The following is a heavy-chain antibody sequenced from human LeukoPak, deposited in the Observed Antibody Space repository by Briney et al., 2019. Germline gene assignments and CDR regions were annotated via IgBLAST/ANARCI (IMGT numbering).Heavy chain of an antibody. CDR1: GGSFSGYY. CDR3: ARESGVHDFWSGTLFGYYGMDV. J-gene: IGHJ6*02. Sequence: SETLSLTCAVYGGSFSGYYWSWIRQPPGKGLEWIGEINHSGSTNYNPSLKSRVTISVDTSKNQFSLKLSSVTAADTAVYYCARESGVHDFWSGTLFGYYGMDVWGQGTTVTVSS. D-gene: IGHD3-3*01. CDR2: INHSGST. V-gene: IGHV4-34*01.